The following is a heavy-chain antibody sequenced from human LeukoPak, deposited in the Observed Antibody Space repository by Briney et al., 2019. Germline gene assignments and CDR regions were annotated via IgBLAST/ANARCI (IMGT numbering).Heavy chain of an antibody. CDR1: GFTFTNAW. Sequence: GGSLRLSCAASGFTFTNAWMDWVRQAPGKGLEWVGRIKSKADGETIDYAAPVKGRFTFSRDDSKNMLYLQMNSLKSEDTAVYYCSTLTSRGLSDSWGQGTLVTVSS. CDR3: STLTSRGLSDS. V-gene: IGHV3-15*07. D-gene: IGHD1-20*01. J-gene: IGHJ4*02. CDR2: IKSKADGETI.